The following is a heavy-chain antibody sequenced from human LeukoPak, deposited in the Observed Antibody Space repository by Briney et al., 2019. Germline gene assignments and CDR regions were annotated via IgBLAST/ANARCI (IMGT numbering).Heavy chain of an antibody. CDR3: ERGGGGSLGDAFDI. D-gene: IGHD2-15*01. J-gene: IGHJ3*02. V-gene: IGHV3-7*01. CDR2: IKQDGSMP. Sequence: GGSLRLSCAASGFTFSSYWMNWVRQAPGKGLGWGAIIKQDGSMPKYVDSLKGRFTISRDNARNSLYLQMSSLRAGDTAVYYCERGGGGSLGDAFDIWGRGTRVTVSS. CDR1: GFTFSSYW.